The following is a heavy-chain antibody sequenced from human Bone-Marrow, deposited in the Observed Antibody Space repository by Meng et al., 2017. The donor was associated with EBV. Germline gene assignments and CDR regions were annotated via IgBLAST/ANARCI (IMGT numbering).Heavy chain of an antibody. CDR3: ARDRWELQKAFEY. CDR2: IDNRWST. V-gene: IGHV4-4*03. D-gene: IGHD1-26*01. J-gene: IGHJ4*02. CDR1: GGSVSSSHW. Sequence: VPPQTAGPGPVHPPGPPPPTFPGSGGSVSSSHWRRWVRQSPGKGVEWIGEIDNRWSTNLNPSLKIRVTLSIDHSKHQFPLKLGSVTAADTAVHYCARDRWELQKAFEYWGQGTLVTVSS.